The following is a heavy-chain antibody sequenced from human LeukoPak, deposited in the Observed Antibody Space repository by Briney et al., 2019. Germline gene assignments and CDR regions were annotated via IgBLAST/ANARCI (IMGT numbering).Heavy chain of an antibody. D-gene: IGHD4/OR15-4a*01. J-gene: IGHJ5*02. CDR1: GFTFSNYG. CDR2: ISGSGGST. Sequence: PAGSLRVSCAASGFTFSNYGMSWVRQAPGKGLEWVSDISGSGGSTYYAYSVKGRFTISRDNSKNTLYLQMNSLRAEDTAVYYCARDLGAPWGQGTLVTVSS. V-gene: IGHV3-23*01. CDR3: ARDLGAP.